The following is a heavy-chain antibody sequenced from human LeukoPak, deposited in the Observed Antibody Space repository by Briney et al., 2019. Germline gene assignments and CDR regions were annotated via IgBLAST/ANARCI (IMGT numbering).Heavy chain of an antibody. V-gene: IGHV4-4*02. J-gene: IGHJ4*02. CDR1: GGSISSSNW. Sequence: PSGTLSLTCAVSGGSISSSNWWSWVRQPPGKGLEWIGEIYDSESTNYNPSLKSRVTISVDKSRNHFSLKLTSVTAADSAVYYCARRSPYSTGWSSYFDYWGQGALVTVSS. CDR3: ARRSPYSTGWSSYFDY. D-gene: IGHD6-19*01. CDR2: IYDSEST.